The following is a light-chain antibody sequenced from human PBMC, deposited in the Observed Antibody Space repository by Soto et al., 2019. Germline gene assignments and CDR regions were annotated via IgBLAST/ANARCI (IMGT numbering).Light chain of an antibody. Sequence: QLVLTQSPSASASLGASVKLTCTLSSGHSSYAIAWHQQQPEKGPRYLMKLNSDGSHSKGDGIPDRFSGSSSGAERYLTISSLQSEDEADYYCQTWGTGMYLGGGTKLTVL. CDR2: LNSDGSH. J-gene: IGLJ2*01. CDR3: QTWGTGMY. V-gene: IGLV4-69*01. CDR1: SGHSSYA.